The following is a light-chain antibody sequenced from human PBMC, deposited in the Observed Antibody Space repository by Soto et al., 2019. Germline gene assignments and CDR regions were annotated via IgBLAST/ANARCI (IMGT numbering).Light chain of an antibody. Sequence: QSALTQPASVSGSPGQSITISSTGTRSDVGGYNYVSWYQQHPGKAPKLMIYDVSNRPSGVSNRFSGSKSGNTASLTISGLQAEDEADYYCSSYTSSSTYVFGTGTKVTVL. CDR1: RSDVGGYNY. CDR2: DVS. CDR3: SSYTSSSTYV. V-gene: IGLV2-14*01. J-gene: IGLJ1*01.